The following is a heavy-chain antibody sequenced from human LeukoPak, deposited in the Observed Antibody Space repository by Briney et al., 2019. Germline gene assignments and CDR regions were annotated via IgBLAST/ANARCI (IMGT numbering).Heavy chain of an antibody. CDR1: GFTFSSYG. CDR2: IRYDGSNK. D-gene: IGHD3-3*01. CDR3: AKVTRDFWSGYYDH. J-gene: IGHJ4*02. Sequence: GGSLRLSCAASGFTFSSYGMHWVRQAPGKGLEWVAFIRYDGSNKYYADSVKGRFTISRDNSKNTLYLQMNSLRAEDTAVYYCAKVTRDFWSGYYDHWGQGTLVTVSS. V-gene: IGHV3-30*02.